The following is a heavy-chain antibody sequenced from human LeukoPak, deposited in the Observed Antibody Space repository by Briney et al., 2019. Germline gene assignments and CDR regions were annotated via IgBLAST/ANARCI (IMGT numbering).Heavy chain of an antibody. Sequence: PGGSLRLSCAASGFTFSSYAMHWVRQAPGKGLEWVAVISYDGSNKYYADSVKGRFTISRDNSKNTIYVQIDSLRDEDTGIYYCARERQMGATPFDYWGQGSLVTVSS. J-gene: IGHJ4*02. CDR1: GFTFSSYA. D-gene: IGHD1-26*01. V-gene: IGHV3-30*04. CDR3: ARERQMGATPFDY. CDR2: ISYDGSNK.